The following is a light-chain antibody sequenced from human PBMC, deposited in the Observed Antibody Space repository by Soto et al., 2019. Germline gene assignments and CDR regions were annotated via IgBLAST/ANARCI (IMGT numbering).Light chain of an antibody. Sequence: EIVLTQSPATLSLSPGERATLSCRASQSVDTYLAWYQQKPGQAPRLRMFDASNRATGIPVRFSGSGSGTDFTLTISSLEPEDFAVYYCQQRSNWAPTFGQGTKVEIK. CDR2: DAS. V-gene: IGKV3-11*01. CDR1: QSVDTY. J-gene: IGKJ1*01. CDR3: QQRSNWAPT.